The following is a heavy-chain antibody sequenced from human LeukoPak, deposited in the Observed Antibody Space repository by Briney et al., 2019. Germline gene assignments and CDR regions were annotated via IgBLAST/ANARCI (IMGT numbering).Heavy chain of an antibody. CDR3: ARQTYYYDSSGYYGGDAFDI. CDR1: GFTFSSHA. Sequence: GSLRLSCAASGFTFSSHAMHWVRQAPGKGLEWVAVISYDGSNKYYADSVKGRFTISRDNSKNTLYLQMNSLRAEDTAVYYCARQTYYYDSSGYYGGDAFDIWGQGTMVTVSS. J-gene: IGHJ3*02. V-gene: IGHV3-30-3*01. D-gene: IGHD3-22*01. CDR2: ISYDGSNK.